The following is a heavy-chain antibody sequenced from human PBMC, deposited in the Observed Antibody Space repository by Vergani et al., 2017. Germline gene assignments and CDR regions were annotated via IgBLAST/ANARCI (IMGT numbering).Heavy chain of an antibody. D-gene: IGHD3-3*01. CDR3: ATFSTYYDFWSGYYDPYFDY. CDR2: INHSGST. V-gene: IGHV4-34*01. CDR1: SGSFSGYY. J-gene: IGHJ4*02. Sequence: QVQLQQWGAGLLKPSETLSLTCAVYSGSFSGYYWSWIRQPPGKGLEWIGEINHSGSTNYNPSLKSRVTISVDTSKNQFSLKLSSVTAADTAVYYCATFSTYYDFWSGYYDPYFDYWGQGTLVTVSS.